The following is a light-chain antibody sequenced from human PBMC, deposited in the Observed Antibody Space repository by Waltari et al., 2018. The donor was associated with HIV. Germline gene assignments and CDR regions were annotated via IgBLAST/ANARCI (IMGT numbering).Light chain of an antibody. CDR3: LQVYSPPYT. CDR1: QGLSHG. CDR2: YAS. J-gene: IGKJ2*01. Sequence: DIQVTQSPSSLSASVGDRVIITCRTSQGLSHGLSWYQHKPGQAPTLLIYYASNLQPGVPSRFSGSGSGTAFTLTINSLQPGDIATYYCLQVYSPPYTFGQGTKLDIK. V-gene: IGKV1-27*01.